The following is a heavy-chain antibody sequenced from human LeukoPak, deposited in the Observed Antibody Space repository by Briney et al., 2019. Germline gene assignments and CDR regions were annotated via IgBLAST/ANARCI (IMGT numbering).Heavy chain of an antibody. V-gene: IGHV3-53*01. Sequence: GGSLRLSCAASGLTVSSNYMSWVRQAPGKGLEWVSVIYSGGSTYYADSVKGRFTISRDNSKNTLYLQMNSLRAEDTAVYYCARDHEYSYGLSFDYWGQGTLVTVSS. CDR3: ARDHEYSYGLSFDY. CDR1: GLTVSSNY. CDR2: IYSGGST. D-gene: IGHD5-18*01. J-gene: IGHJ4*02.